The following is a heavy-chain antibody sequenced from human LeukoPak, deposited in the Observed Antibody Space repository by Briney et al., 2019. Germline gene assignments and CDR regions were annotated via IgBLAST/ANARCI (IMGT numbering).Heavy chain of an antibody. CDR3: ARRRIRGGYDPYYFDY. V-gene: IGHV4-39*01. CDR2: IYYIGST. J-gene: IGHJ4*02. CDR1: GGSISSSSYY. Sequence: PSETLSXTCIVSGGSISSSSYYWGWIRQPPGKGLEWIGNIYYIGSTYYNPSLKSRVTIAVDTSKNQFSLKLSSVLAADTAVYYCARRRIRGGYDPYYFDYWGQGTLVTVSS. D-gene: IGHD3-22*01.